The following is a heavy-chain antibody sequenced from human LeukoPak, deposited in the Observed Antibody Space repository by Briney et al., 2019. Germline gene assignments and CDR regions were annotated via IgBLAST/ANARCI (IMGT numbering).Heavy chain of an antibody. Sequence: ASVKVSCKASGYTFTSYGISWVRQAPGQGLEWMGWISAYNGNTNYAQKLQGRVTMTTDTSTSTAYMELRSLRSDDTAVYYCARAYSMADLSGRRPMDVWGKGTTVTVSS. CDR1: GYTFTSYG. V-gene: IGHV1-18*01. CDR3: ARAYSMADLSGRRPMDV. J-gene: IGHJ6*03. D-gene: IGHD5-24*01. CDR2: ISAYNGNT.